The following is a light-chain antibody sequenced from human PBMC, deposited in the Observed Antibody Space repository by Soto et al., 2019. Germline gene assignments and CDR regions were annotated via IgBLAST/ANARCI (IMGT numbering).Light chain of an antibody. CDR1: SSNIASNT. Sequence: QSVLTQPPSASGTPGQRVTVSCSGSSSNIASNTVNWYQQLPGTAPKLLIYSNDQRPSGVPDRFSASKSGTSASLAISGLQSEDAADYYCASWDDSLNGHVFGTGTKLTVL. CDR2: SND. V-gene: IGLV1-44*01. J-gene: IGLJ1*01. CDR3: ASWDDSLNGHV.